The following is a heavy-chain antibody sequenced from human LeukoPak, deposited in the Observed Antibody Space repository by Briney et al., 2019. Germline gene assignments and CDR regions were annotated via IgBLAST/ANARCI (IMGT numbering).Heavy chain of an antibody. J-gene: IGHJ4*02. V-gene: IGHV4-59*01. Sequence: SETLSLTCTVSGGSIGSYYWSWIRRPPGKGLEWIGYISYSGNTNYNPSLESRATMSVDTSKNHVSLKLTSVTAADTAVYYCASSHCSGSSCYSFDHWGQGTLVTVSS. CDR3: ASSHCSGSSCYSFDH. D-gene: IGHD2-15*01. CDR2: ISYSGNT. CDR1: GGSIGSYY.